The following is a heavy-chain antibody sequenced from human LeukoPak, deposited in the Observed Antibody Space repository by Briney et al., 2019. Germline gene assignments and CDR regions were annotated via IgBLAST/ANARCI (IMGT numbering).Heavy chain of an antibody. D-gene: IGHD6-19*01. CDR2: INHSGST. J-gene: IGHJ5*02. CDR3: ARGAKQWLVQRNWFDP. Sequence: SETLSLTCTVSGGSISSYYWSWIRQPPGKGLEWIGEINHSGSTNYNPSLKSRVTISVDTSKNQFSLKLSSVTAADTAVYYCARGAKQWLVQRNWFDPWGQGTLVTVSS. CDR1: GGSISSYY. V-gene: IGHV4-34*01.